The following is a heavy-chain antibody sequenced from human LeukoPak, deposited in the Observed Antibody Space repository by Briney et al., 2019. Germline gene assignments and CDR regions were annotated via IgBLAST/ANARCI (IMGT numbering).Heavy chain of an antibody. D-gene: IGHD3-3*01. V-gene: IGHV4-34*01. CDR3: ARGETIFGVVRFFDY. CDR2: INHSGST. CDR1: GESFSDDY. Sequence: PSETLSLTCAVYGESFSDDYWTWIRQPPGKGLEWIGKINHSGSTNYNPSLKSRVSMSFDTSKNHFSLNLTSVTAADTAVYYCARGETIFGVVRFFDYWGQGTLVTVSS. J-gene: IGHJ4*02.